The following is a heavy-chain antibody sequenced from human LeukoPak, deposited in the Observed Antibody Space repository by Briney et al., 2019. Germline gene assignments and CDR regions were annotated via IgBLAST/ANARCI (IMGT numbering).Heavy chain of an antibody. CDR1: GYTFTICG. CDR3: AWDRGTGWFNFDY. V-gene: IGHV1-18*01. J-gene: IGHJ4*02. Sequence: GASVKVSCKASGYTFTICGISWVRQAPGQGLEWMGWISAYNSNTNYAQKLQGRVTMTTDTSTSTAYMELRSLRSDDTAVYYCAWDRGTGWFNFDYWGQGTLVTVSS. D-gene: IGHD6-19*01. CDR2: ISAYNSNT.